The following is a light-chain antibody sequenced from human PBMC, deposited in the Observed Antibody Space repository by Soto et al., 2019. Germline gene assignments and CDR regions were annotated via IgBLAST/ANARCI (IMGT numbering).Light chain of an antibody. V-gene: IGKV3-15*01. CDR2: GAS. J-gene: IGKJ4*01. Sequence: EIVMTQSPATLSVSPGGRATLSCRASQSVISYLAWYQQTPGQPPRLLIYGASTRATGIPARFSCSGSGTELILSISSLQSEDIAVYYCQQYSKWPLTFGVGPKVEI. CDR1: QSVISY. CDR3: QQYSKWPLT.